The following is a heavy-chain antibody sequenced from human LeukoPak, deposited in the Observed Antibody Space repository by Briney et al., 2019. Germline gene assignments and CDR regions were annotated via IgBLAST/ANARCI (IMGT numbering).Heavy chain of an antibody. D-gene: IGHD6-19*01. V-gene: IGHV3-30*18. J-gene: IGHJ3*01. CDR1: GLTFSRYG. Sequence: GGSLRLSCAASGLTFSRYGMHWVRQTPGKGLEWVALISFDGSIEYYVDSVKGRFTISRDNSKNTLFLQMNSLRPEDTAVYYCAKDSDIAVAGSDDALDVWGQGTMVTVSS. CDR2: ISFDGSIE. CDR3: AKDSDIAVAGSDDALDV.